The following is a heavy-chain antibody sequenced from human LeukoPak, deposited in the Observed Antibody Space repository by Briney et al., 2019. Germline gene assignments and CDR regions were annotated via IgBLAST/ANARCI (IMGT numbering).Heavy chain of an antibody. CDR1: GFTSISYW. CDR2: IKQDGSEK. CDR3: AELGITMIGGV. Sequence: GGSLRLSCEASGFTSISYWMSWVRQAPGKGLEWVANIKQDGSEKYYVDSVKGRLTISRDNAKNSLYLQMNSLRAEDTAVYYCAELGITMIGGVWGKGTTVTISS. V-gene: IGHV3-7*01. J-gene: IGHJ6*04. D-gene: IGHD3-10*02.